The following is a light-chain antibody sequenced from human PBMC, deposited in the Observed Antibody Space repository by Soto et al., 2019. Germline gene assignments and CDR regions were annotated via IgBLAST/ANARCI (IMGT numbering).Light chain of an antibody. J-gene: IGKJ5*01. CDR1: QSVSYY. Sequence: EIVMTQSPATLSVSPGERATLSCRASQSVSYYLAWYQQKPGQAPRLLIFDASNRAAGVPDRFSGSGSGTDFTLTIRRLEPEDFAVYFCQKRSSWPPITFGQGTRLEI. CDR3: QKRSSWPPIT. CDR2: DAS. V-gene: IGKV3-11*01.